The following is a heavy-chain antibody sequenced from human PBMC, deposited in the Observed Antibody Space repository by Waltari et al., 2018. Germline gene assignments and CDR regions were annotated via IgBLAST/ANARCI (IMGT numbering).Heavy chain of an antibody. Sequence: QVQLVQSGAEVKKPGASVKVSCKSSGYTFTGHYIHWVRQAPGQGLECVGWINPETGGTRYARKCQGRVTMTRDTSTRTAYMELKRLTKDDTAVYYCARDNNARGSYYYYPMDVWGQGTTVTVSS. D-gene: IGHD2-8*01. CDR2: INPETGGT. V-gene: IGHV1-2*02. CDR3: ARDNNARGSYYYYPMDV. CDR1: GYTFTGHY. J-gene: IGHJ6*02.